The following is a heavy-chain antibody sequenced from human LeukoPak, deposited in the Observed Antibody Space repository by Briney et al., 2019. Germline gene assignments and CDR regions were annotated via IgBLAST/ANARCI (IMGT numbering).Heavy chain of an antibody. J-gene: IGHJ4*02. D-gene: IGHD5-24*01. Sequence: GGSLRLSCAASGFTFSDYYMSWIRQAPGKGLEWVSYISGRGDTIYYADSVKGRFTISRDNAKNSLYLQMNSLRAEDTAVYYCARDRPREIATRYRGYWGQGTLVTVSS. V-gene: IGHV3-11*04. CDR1: GFTFSDYY. CDR3: ARDRPREIATRYRGY. CDR2: ISGRGDTI.